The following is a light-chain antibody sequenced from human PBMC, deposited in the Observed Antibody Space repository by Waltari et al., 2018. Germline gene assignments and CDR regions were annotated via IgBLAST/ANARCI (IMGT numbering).Light chain of an antibody. CDR2: YDS. Sequence: SYVLTQTPSVSLAPGQTARITCGGGNIESQSVTWAQLQPGPAPGVVMFYDSDRPPGIPDRFSGSNSGNTATLTISRVEDEDEADYFCQVWDDSNNSGVFGGGTKLTVL. J-gene: IGLJ2*01. CDR1: NIESQS. CDR3: QVWDDSNNSGV. V-gene: IGLV3-21*04.